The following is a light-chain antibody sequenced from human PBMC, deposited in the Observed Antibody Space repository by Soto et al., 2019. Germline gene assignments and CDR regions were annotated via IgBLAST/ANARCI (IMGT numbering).Light chain of an antibody. CDR3: AAWDDSLNGVI. CDR2: TNN. CDR1: SSNIGSNT. Sequence: QSVLTQPPSASGTPGQRVTISCFGGSSNIGSNTVNWYQQLPGTAPKVLIYTNNQRPSGVPDRFSGSKSGTSASLAISGLQSEDESDYYCAAWDDSLNGVIFGGGTKLTVL. J-gene: IGLJ2*01. V-gene: IGLV1-44*01.